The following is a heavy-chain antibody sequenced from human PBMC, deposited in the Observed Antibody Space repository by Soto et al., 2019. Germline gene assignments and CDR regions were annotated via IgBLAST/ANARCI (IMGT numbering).Heavy chain of an antibody. CDR1: GYTFTSYD. Sequence: QVQLVQSGAEVKKPGASVKVSCKASGYTFTSYDINRVRQATGQGLEWMGWMNPNSGNTGYAQKFQGRVTMTRNTSISTAYMELSSLRSEDTAVYYCASGATVTTFYYYYGMDVWGQGTTVTVSS. J-gene: IGHJ6*02. CDR2: MNPNSGNT. V-gene: IGHV1-8*01. CDR3: ASGATVTTFYYYYGMDV. D-gene: IGHD4-4*01.